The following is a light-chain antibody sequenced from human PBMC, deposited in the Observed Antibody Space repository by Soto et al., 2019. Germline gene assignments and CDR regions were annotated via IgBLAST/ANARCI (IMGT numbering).Light chain of an antibody. CDR3: QQLNSYPPT. V-gene: IGKV1-9*01. CDR2: AAS. Sequence: DIQMTQSPSTLSASVGDRGTITCRASQGISSYLAWYQQKPGKAPKLLIYAASTLQSGVPSRFSGSGSRTDFTLTISSLQPEDFATYYCQQLNSYPPTFGGGTKVDIK. CDR1: QGISSY. J-gene: IGKJ4*01.